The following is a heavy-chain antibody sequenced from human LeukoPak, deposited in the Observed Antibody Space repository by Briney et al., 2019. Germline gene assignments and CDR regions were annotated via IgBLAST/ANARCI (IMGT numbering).Heavy chain of an antibody. CDR1: GYTFTGYY. J-gene: IGHJ4*02. CDR2: INPSGGST. D-gene: IGHD5-12*01. CDR3: ARDLAGGRSGYDSLELVDY. Sequence: GASVKVSCKASGYTFTGYYMHWVRQAPGQGLEWMGIINPSGGSTSYAQKFQGRVTMTRDTSTSTVYMELSSLRSEDTAVYYCARDLAGGRSGYDSLELVDYWGQGTLVTVSS. V-gene: IGHV1-46*03.